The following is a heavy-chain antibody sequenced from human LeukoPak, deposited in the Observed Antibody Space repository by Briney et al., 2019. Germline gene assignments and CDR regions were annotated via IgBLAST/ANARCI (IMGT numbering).Heavy chain of an antibody. CDR1: GFTFTAYA. CDR3: ARERGGEDAFDI. Sequence: PGGSLRLSCAASGFTFTAYAMNWVRQAPGKGLEWVSYISSGDSPMYYADSVKGRFTISRDNAKNSLFLQMNSLRVEDTAIYYCARERGGEDAFDIWGQGTLVTVSS. V-gene: IGHV3-48*03. J-gene: IGHJ3*02. D-gene: IGHD7-27*01. CDR2: ISSGDSPM.